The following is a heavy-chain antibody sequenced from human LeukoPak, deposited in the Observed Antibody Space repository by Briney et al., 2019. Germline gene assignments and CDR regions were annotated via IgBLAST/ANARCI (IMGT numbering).Heavy chain of an antibody. CDR1: GFTFSDYY. CDR3: ARDYYDSSGYYSDAFDI. CDR2: ISSSGSTI. Sequence: PGGSLRLSCAASGFTFSDYYMSWIRQAPGKGLEWVSYISSSGSTIYYADSVKGRFTISRDNAKNSLYLQMNSLRAEDTAVYYCARDYYDSSGYYSDAFDIWGQGTMVTVSS. J-gene: IGHJ3*02. D-gene: IGHD3-22*01. V-gene: IGHV3-11*01.